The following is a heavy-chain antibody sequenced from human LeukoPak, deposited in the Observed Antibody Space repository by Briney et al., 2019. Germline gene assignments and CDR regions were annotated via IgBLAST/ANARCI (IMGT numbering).Heavy chain of an antibody. CDR2: IRHDGSNK. Sequence: GGSLRLSCAASGFTFSTYGMHWVRQAPGKGLEWVAFIRHDGSNKYYADSVKGRFTISRDNSKNTVYLQMNSLRAEDTAVYYCAKDPSVGDHFDSWGQGTLVTVSS. D-gene: IGHD1-26*01. J-gene: IGHJ4*02. V-gene: IGHV3-30*02. CDR3: AKDPSVGDHFDS. CDR1: GFTFSTYG.